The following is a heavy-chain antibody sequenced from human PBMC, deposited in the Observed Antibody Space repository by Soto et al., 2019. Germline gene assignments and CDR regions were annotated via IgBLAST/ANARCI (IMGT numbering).Heavy chain of an antibody. J-gene: IGHJ6*02. Sequence: QVQLQESGPGLVKPSETLSLTCTVSGGSISSYYWSWIRQPPGKGLEWIGYIYYTGSTNYNPSLKSRATISGDTSKNHFSLKLSSVTAADTAVYYCARDGYTLTPNYYYGMDVWGQGTTVTVSS. CDR3: ARDGYTLTPNYYYGMDV. CDR2: IYYTGST. D-gene: IGHD4-4*01. CDR1: GGSISSYY. V-gene: IGHV4-59*01.